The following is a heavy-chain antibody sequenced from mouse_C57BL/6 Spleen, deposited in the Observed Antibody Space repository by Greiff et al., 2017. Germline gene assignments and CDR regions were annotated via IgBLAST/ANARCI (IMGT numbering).Heavy chain of an antibody. CDR2: ISSGGSYT. CDR1: GFTFSSYG. CDR3: ARLTTVVAEDYFDY. V-gene: IGHV5-6*01. D-gene: IGHD1-1*01. Sequence: EVQLVESGGDLVKPGGSLKLSCAASGFTFSSYGMSWVRQTPDKRLEWVATISSGGSYTYYPDSVKGRFTISRDNAKNTLYLQMSSLKSEGTAMYYCARLTTVVAEDYFDYWGQGTTLTVSS. J-gene: IGHJ2*01.